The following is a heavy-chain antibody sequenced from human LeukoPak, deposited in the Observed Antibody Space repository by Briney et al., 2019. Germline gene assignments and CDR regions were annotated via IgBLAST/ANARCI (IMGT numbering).Heavy chain of an antibody. D-gene: IGHD4-17*01. J-gene: IGHJ3*02. V-gene: IGHV1-2*02. CDR1: GYTFTNYY. CDR2: LNPKTGVT. CDR3: ATVHMTTVTNDVCDACDI. Sequence: ASVKVSCKASGYTFTNYYLHWVRQAPGQGLEWMGWLNPKTGVTDYAQKFQGRVTMSRDTSISTACMELSRLRSDDTALYYCATVHMTTVTNDVCDACDIWGQGTMVTVSS.